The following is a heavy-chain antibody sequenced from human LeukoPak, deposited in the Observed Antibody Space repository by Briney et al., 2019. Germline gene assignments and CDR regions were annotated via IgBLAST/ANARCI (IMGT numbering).Heavy chain of an antibody. V-gene: IGHV6-1*01. CDR1: GDSVSSDSAG. J-gene: IGHJ6*03. Sequence: SQTLSLTCAISGDSVSSDSAGWNWIRQSPSRGLEWLGRTYYRSKWFNDAVSVNGRITINPDTSRNQFSLKLSSVTAADTAVYYCARVSWFPGTSYYYMDVWGKGTTVTVSS. CDR2: TYYRSKWFN. CDR3: ARVSWFPGTSYYYMDV. D-gene: IGHD1-1*01.